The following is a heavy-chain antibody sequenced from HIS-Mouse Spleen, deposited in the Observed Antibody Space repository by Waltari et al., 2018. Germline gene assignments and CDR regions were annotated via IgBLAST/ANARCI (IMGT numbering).Heavy chain of an antibody. CDR1: GGSISSSSYY. CDR3: ARAANGYSYGLDWFDP. CDR2: IYYSECT. V-gene: IGHV4-39*07. Sequence: QLQLQESGPGLVKPSETLSLTCTVSGGSISSSSYYWGWIRQPPGKGLELIGSIYYSECTYYNPSLKSRVTISVDTSKNQFSLKLSSVTAADTAVYYCARAANGYSYGLDWFDPWGQGTLVTVSS. D-gene: IGHD5-18*01. J-gene: IGHJ5*02.